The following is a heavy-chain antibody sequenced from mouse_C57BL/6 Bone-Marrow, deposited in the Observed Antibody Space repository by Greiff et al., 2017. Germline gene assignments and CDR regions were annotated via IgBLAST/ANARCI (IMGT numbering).Heavy chain of an antibody. Sequence: QVQLQQPGAELVKPGASVKMSCKASGYTFTSYWITWVKQRPGQGLEWIGDIYPTSGRTNYNEKFKSKAILTVDTSSNPAYMQLSSLTSEDSAVFYCARSGPLGRSCDYWGQGTTLTVSS. D-gene: IGHD4-1*01. V-gene: IGHV1-55*01. J-gene: IGHJ2*01. CDR1: GYTFTSYW. CDR2: IYPTSGRT. CDR3: ARSGPLGRSCDY.